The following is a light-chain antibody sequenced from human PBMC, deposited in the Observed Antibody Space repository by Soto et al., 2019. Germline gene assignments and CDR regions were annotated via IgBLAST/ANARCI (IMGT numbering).Light chain of an antibody. Sequence: DIQMTQSPSSLSASVGDRVTITCRASQGISNYLAWYQQKPGKVPNLLIYAASTLQSGVPSRFSGSGSGTDFTLTISSPQPEDVATYYCQKYNSAPPGVTFGPGTKVDIK. J-gene: IGKJ3*01. V-gene: IGKV1-27*01. CDR2: AAS. CDR1: QGISNY. CDR3: QKYNSAPPGVT.